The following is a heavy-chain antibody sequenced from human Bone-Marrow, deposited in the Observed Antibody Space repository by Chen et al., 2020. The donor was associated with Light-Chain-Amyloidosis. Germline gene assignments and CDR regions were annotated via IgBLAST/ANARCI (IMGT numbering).Heavy chain of an antibody. V-gene: IGHV1-24*01. CDR1: GDSLTDLA. CDR3: ATDVDVGDYYETGFNY. D-gene: IGHD3-22*01. Sequence: QVPLVQSGAEVKRPGASVTVSCKVSGDSLTDLALHWVRQAPGKGLEWVGGFDPEDEEMMYGQKFQGRVRMIEDTSTETAYMELTSLTSEDTAIYYCATDVDVGDYYETGFNYWGQGTLVTVSS. CDR2: FDPEDEEM. J-gene: IGHJ4*02.